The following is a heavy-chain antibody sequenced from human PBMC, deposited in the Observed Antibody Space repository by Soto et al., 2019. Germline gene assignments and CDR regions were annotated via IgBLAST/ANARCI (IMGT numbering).Heavy chain of an antibody. J-gene: IGHJ5*02. CDR3: ARNVGRRPSNWFDP. CDR1: GGSISSSSYY. D-gene: IGHD1-1*01. Sequence: SETLSLTCTVSGGSISSSSYYWGWIRQPPGKGLEWIGSIYYSGSTYYNPSLKSRVTISVDTSKNQFSMKLSSVTAADTAVYYCARNVGRRPSNWFDPWGQGTLVTVSS. V-gene: IGHV4-39*01. CDR2: IYYSGST.